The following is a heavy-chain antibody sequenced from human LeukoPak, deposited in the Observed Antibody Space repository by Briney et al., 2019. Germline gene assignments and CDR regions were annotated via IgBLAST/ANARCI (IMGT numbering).Heavy chain of an antibody. D-gene: IGHD4-23*01. CDR2: TNTDGSST. CDR3: YGANAEH. V-gene: IGHV3-74*03. Sequence: GGSLRLSCAASGFXFSSYWIHWVRQAPGKGLVWVSGTNTDGSSTMYADSVKGRFTIARDNAKNTLYLQMNSLRAEDTAVYYRYGANAEHWGQGTLVTVSS. CDR1: GFXFSSYW. J-gene: IGHJ1*01.